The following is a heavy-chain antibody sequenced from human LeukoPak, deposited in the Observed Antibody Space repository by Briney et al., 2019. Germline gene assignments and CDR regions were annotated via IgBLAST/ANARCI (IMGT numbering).Heavy chain of an antibody. J-gene: IGHJ3*02. D-gene: IGHD2-21*01. CDR2: ISSSSSYI. V-gene: IGHV3-21*01. CDR3: ARWHSEAFDI. Sequence: PGGSLRLSCAASGFTFSSYSMNWVRQAPGKGLEWVSSISSSSSYIYYADSVKGRLTISRHNAKNSLYLQMNSLRAEDTAVYYCARWHSEAFDIWGQGTMVTVSS. CDR1: GFTFSSYS.